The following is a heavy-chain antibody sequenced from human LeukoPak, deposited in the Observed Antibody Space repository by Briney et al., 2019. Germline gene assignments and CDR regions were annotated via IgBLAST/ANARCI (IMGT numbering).Heavy chain of an antibody. CDR3: ARGWYPGDARPPFDY. V-gene: IGHV3-48*03. CDR2: ISSGGSTI. Sequence: PGGSLRLSCAASGFTFSSFEMNWVRQAPGKGLEWVSYISSGGSTIYYADSVKGRFTISRDNAKNSLYLQMKSLRAEDTAVYYCARGWYPGDARPPFDYWGQGTLVTVSS. D-gene: IGHD6-19*01. CDR1: GFTFSSFE. J-gene: IGHJ4*02.